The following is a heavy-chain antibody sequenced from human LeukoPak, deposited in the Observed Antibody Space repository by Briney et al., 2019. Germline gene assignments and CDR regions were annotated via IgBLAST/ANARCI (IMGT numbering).Heavy chain of an antibody. Sequence: ETLSLTSTVSGVSIRNYYWSWIRQPPGKGLEWIGYIYSSGSTRDNPSLNSRVTMSVDTTKNQFSLKLSSWTAADTAVYYGTTAGVPNYSFDAWCLYRSDWHFDLWGRGTLVPVSS. V-gene: IGHV4-59*01. D-gene: IGHD3-16*01. CDR3: TTAGVPNYSFDAWCLYRSDWHFDL. CDR1: GVSIRNYY. J-gene: IGHJ2*01. CDR2: IYSSGST.